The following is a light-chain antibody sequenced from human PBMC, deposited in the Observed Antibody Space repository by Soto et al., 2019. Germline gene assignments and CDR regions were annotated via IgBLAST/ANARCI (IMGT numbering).Light chain of an antibody. CDR1: SSDVGGYNY. J-gene: IGLJ1*01. V-gene: IGLV2-14*01. CDR3: SSYTSSSTYV. CDR2: EVS. Sequence: SVLTQPASVSGSPGQSITISCTGTSSDVGGYNYVSWYQQHPGKAPKLMIYEVSNRPSEVSNRFSGSKSGNTASLTISGLQAEDEADYYCSSYTSSSTYVFGTGTKVTAL.